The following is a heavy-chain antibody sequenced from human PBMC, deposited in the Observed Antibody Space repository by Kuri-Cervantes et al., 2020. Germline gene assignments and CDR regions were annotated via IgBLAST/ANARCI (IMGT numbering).Heavy chain of an antibody. V-gene: IGHV4-30-4*01. CDR2: IYYSGST. Sequence: SETLSLTCTVSGGSISSGDYYWSWIRQPPGKGLEWIGYIYYSGSTYYNPSLKSRVTISVDTSKNQFSLKLSSVTAADTAVYYCARGAIGYCSSTSCYRGRSSSKNWFDPWGQGTLVTVSS. J-gene: IGHJ5*02. CDR3: ARGAIGYCSSTSCYRGRSSSKNWFDP. CDR1: GGSISSGDYY. D-gene: IGHD2-2*01.